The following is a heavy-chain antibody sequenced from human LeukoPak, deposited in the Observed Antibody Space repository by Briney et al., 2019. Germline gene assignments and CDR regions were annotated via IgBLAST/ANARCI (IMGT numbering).Heavy chain of an antibody. J-gene: IGHJ4*02. D-gene: IGHD2-2*01. V-gene: IGHV3-64D*06. CDR3: VKDLYKGDSASWYFFHY. CDR2: LSANGGTT. CDR1: GFIISDYA. Sequence: PGGSLRLSCSASGFIISDYAMHWVRQAPGKGLEYVSALSANGGTTYYADSVKGRSTISRDTSKNTLYLQMSSLRAEDTAMYHCVKDLYKGDSASWYFFHYWGQGTLVTVSS.